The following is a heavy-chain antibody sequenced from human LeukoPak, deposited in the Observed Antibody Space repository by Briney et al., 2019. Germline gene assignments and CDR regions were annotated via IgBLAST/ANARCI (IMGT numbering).Heavy chain of an antibody. Sequence: PGGSLRLSCAASGFTFSSYAMSWVRQAPGKGLEWVSGISYSGGSTYYADSVKGRFTISRDNSKNTLYLQMNSLRAEDTAVYYCAKAAGWFGELLPGGFDYWGQGTLVTVSS. CDR3: AKAAGWFGELLPGGFDY. CDR2: ISYSGGST. V-gene: IGHV3-23*01. D-gene: IGHD3-10*01. J-gene: IGHJ4*02. CDR1: GFTFSSYA.